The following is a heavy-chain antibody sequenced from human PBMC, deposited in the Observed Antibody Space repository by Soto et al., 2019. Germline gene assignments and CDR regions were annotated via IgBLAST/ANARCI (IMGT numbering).Heavy chain of an antibody. J-gene: IGHJ4*02. CDR1: GVTFSSET. D-gene: IGHD3-10*01. CDR3: ATELGENPASPFDA. CDR2: ISPLFGTA. Sequence: QVQLVQSGADVKKPGSSVKVSCQASGVTFSSETLGWVRQAPGQGLEWVGGISPLFGTASYAQKFQGRGTLTADESTSTVDMELSSLRSDDTAVYFCATELGENPASPFDAWGQGTLVTVSS. V-gene: IGHV1-69*01.